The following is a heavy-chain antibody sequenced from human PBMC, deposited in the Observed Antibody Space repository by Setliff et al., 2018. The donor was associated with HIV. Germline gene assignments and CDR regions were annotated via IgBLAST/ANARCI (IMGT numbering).Heavy chain of an antibody. Sequence: NPGGSLRLSCAVSGFTASAFTFSNAWMTWVRQCPGKGLEWVGRMTSRHDGGTTDYAAPVRGRFIFSRDDSTNTLYLQMNNLKIEDTAVYYCVTDDKVAFDVWGRGTMVTVSS. CDR1: GFTASAFTFSNAW. J-gene: IGHJ3*01. CDR3: VTDDKVAFDV. CDR2: MTSRHDGGTT. V-gene: IGHV3-15*01.